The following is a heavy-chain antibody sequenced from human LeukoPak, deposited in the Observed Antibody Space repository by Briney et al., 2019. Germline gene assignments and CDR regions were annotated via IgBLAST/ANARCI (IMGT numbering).Heavy chain of an antibody. D-gene: IGHD3-3*01. J-gene: IGHJ6*02. Sequence: GGSLRLSCAASGFTFSSYAMSWVRQAPGKGLEWVSAISGSGGSTYYADSVKGRFTISRDNSKNTLYLQMNGLRAEDTAVHYCAKEHYDFWSGSFYYYYGMDVWGQGTTVTVSS. CDR2: ISGSGGST. V-gene: IGHV3-23*01. CDR1: GFTFSSYA. CDR3: AKEHYDFWSGSFYYYYGMDV.